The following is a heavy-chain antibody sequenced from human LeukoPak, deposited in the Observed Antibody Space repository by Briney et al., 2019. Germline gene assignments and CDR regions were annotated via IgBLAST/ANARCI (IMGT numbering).Heavy chain of an antibody. V-gene: IGHV3-74*01. Sequence: PGGSLRLSCAASGFTFTSYWMHWVRQAPGKGLVWLSRINSDGTITSYADSPEGRFSISRDNAKNTVYLQMNSLRAEDTAVYYCARPGVGFDYWGQGALVTVSS. J-gene: IGHJ4*02. CDR1: GFTFTSYW. CDR3: ARPGVGFDY. CDR2: INSDGTIT.